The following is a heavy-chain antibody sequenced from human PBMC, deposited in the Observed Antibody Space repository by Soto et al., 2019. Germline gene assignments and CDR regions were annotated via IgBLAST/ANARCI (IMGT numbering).Heavy chain of an antibody. D-gene: IGHD3-16*02. CDR1: GFTFSSYA. J-gene: IGHJ3*02. CDR3: AKDPNDYIWGSDREGQAFDI. V-gene: IGHV3-23*01. CDR2: ISDSGGKT. Sequence: HPGGSLRLSCAASGFTFSSYAMSWVRQAPGKGLDWVSAISDSGGKTYYADSVKGRFTISRDNSKNTLYLQMNTLRAEDTAVYYCAKDPNDYIWGSDREGQAFDIRGQGTMVTVSS.